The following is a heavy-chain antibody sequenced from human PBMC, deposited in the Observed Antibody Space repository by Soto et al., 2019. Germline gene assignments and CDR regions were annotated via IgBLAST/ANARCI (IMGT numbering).Heavy chain of an antibody. CDR1: GGTFSSYA. D-gene: IGHD3-22*01. CDR2: IIPIFGTA. CDR3: ARGVYYYDSSGYYPYYFDY. V-gene: IGHV1-69*01. J-gene: IGHJ4*02. Sequence: QVQLVQSGAEVKKPGSSVKVSCKASGGTFSSYAISWVRQAPGQGLEWMGGIIPIFGTANYEQKFQGRVTITADESTSTAYMELSSLRSEDTAVYYCARGVYYYDSSGYYPYYFDYWGQGTLVTVSS.